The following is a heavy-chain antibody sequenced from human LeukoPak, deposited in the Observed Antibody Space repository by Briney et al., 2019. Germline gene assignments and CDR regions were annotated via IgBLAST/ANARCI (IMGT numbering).Heavy chain of an antibody. J-gene: IGHJ3*02. Sequence: SRTLSLTCTVSGGSIRSGAYFWSWIRQRPGKGLEWIGYIHYSGSAYYNPSLKSRITVSVDTTENQFSLKLSSVTAADTAVYYCARERDSNYYDSRGYSDAFDIWGQGTMVTVSS. V-gene: IGHV4-31*03. CDR1: GGSIRSGAYF. D-gene: IGHD3-22*01. CDR2: IHYSGSA. CDR3: ARERDSNYYDSRGYSDAFDI.